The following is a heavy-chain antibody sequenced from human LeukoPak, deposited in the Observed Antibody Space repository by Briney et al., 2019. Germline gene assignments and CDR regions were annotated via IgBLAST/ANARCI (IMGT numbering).Heavy chain of an antibody. CDR2: IHSGGGT. D-gene: IGHD1-26*01. J-gene: IGHJ6*02. CDR1: GLTVSSNY. V-gene: IGHV3-53*01. Sequence: GGSLRLSCAASGLTVSSNYMSWVRQAPGKGLEWVSVIHSGGGTSYADSVRGRFTISRDNSKNTLYLQMNSLRVEDTAVYYCARDSPLGATDFYYYGMDVWGQGTTVTVSS. CDR3: ARDSPLGATDFYYYGMDV.